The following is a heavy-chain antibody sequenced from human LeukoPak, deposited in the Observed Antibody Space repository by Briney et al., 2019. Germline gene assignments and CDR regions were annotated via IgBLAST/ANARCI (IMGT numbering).Heavy chain of an antibody. CDR3: ARNGSGPDGLDKYYYMEV. D-gene: IGHD3-10*01. Sequence: SETLSLTCTVSGGSISSSSYYWGWIRQPPGKGLEWIGSIYYSGSTYYNPSLKSRVTISVDTSKNQFSLKLSSVTAADTAVYYCARNGSGPDGLDKYYYMEVWGKGTTVTVSS. CDR1: GGSISSSSYY. V-gene: IGHV4-39*01. CDR2: IYYSGST. J-gene: IGHJ6*03.